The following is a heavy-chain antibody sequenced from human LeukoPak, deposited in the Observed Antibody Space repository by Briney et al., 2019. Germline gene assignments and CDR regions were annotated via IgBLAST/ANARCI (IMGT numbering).Heavy chain of an antibody. J-gene: IGHJ4*02. CDR2: VYTGGRT. V-gene: IGHV3-53*05. Sequence: PGGSLRLSCAASGFTIGKSDMAWVRQAPGKGLEWVSIVYTGGRTFHADSVQGRFTMSRDQSKNTVGLQMNSLRSEDTALYYCARGSMAGTGLPFDYWGQGTQVSVSS. D-gene: IGHD6-13*01. CDR3: ARGSMAGTGLPFDY. CDR1: GFTIGKSD.